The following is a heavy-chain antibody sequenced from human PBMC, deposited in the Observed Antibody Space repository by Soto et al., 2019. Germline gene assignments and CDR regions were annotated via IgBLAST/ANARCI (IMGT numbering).Heavy chain of an antibody. J-gene: IGHJ6*02. D-gene: IGHD6-19*01. CDR3: ARGGGSSGWYRYYYYGMDV. CDR1: GYSFTSYW. CDR2: IYPGDSDT. Sequence: GESLKISCKGSGYSFTSYWIGWVRQMPGKGLEWMGIIYPGDSDTRYSPSFQGQVTISADKSISTAYLQWSSLKASDTAMYYCARGGGSSGWYRYYYYGMDVWGQGTTVTVSS. V-gene: IGHV5-51*01.